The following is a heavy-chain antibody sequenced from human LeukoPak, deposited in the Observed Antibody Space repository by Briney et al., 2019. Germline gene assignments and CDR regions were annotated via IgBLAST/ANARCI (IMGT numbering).Heavy chain of an antibody. J-gene: IGHJ5*02. CDR2: FDPEDGET. D-gene: IGHD4-23*01. CDR1: GYTLTELS. Sequence: GASVKVSCKVSGYTLTELSMHWVRQAPGKGLEWMGGFDPEDGETTYAQKFQGRVTMTEDTSTDTAYMELSSLRSEDTAVYYCATVGYGGNSVWFDPWGQGTLVTVSS. V-gene: IGHV1-24*01. CDR3: ATVGYGGNSVWFDP.